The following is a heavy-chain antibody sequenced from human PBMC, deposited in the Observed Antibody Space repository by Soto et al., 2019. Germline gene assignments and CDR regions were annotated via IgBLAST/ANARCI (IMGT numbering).Heavy chain of an antibody. CDR2: SYYSGSA. CDR3: ARGGLRSPTWFDP. CDR1: GDSISSGGYY. J-gene: IGHJ5*02. Sequence: SETLSLTCTVSGDSISSGGYYWSWIRQHPGKGLEWIGYSYYSGSAYYNPSLRSRVSISVDTSKNQFSLKLSSVTAADTAVYSCARGGLRSPTWFDPWGQATQETVSS. V-gene: IGHV4-31*03. D-gene: IGHD3-3*01.